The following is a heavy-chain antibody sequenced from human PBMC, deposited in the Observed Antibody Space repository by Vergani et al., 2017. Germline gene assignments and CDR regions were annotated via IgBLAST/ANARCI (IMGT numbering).Heavy chain of an antibody. Sequence: QVQLQESGPGLVKPSETLSLTCTVSGGSVSSGSYYWSWIRQPAGKGLEWIGYIYYSGSTNYNPSLKSRVTISVDTSKNQFSLKLSSVTAADTAVYYCARYCSGGSCYAATGAMQAAFDIWGQGTMVTVSS. CDR2: IYYSGST. CDR1: GGSVSSGSYY. CDR3: ARYCSGGSCYAATGAMQAAFDI. D-gene: IGHD2-15*01. V-gene: IGHV4-61*10. J-gene: IGHJ3*02.